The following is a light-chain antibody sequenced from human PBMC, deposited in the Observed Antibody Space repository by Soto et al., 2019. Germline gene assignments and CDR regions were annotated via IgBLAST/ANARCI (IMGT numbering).Light chain of an antibody. V-gene: IGLV1-40*01. Sequence: QSVLTQPPSVSGAPGQRVTISCTGSSSNIGTGYDVHWYQQLPGTAPNLLIYGHNNRPSGVPDRFSASKSGTSASLAITGLQAEDEADYYCHSSDTSLSGSVVFGGGTKVTVL. CDR1: SSNIGTGYD. J-gene: IGLJ2*01. CDR2: GHN. CDR3: HSSDTSLSGSVV.